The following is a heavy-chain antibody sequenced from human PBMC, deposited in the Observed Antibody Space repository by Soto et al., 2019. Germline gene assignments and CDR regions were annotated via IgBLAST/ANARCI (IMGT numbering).Heavy chain of an antibody. CDR2: ISAYNGDT. J-gene: IGHJ6*03. V-gene: IGHV1-18*01. CDR3: ARVRQIVGYFYYYMDV. CDR1: GYTFTNYG. D-gene: IGHD6-6*01. Sequence: QVQLFQSGAEVKKPGASVKVSCNASGYTFTNYGLTWVRQAPGQGLEWMGWISAYNGDTHYTQRLQGRVTMTTDTSTSTAYMELRGLRSDDTAVYYCARVRQIVGYFYYYMDVWGKGTTVTVSS.